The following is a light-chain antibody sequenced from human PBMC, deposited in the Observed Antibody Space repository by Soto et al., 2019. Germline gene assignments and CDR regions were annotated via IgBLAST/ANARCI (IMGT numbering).Light chain of an antibody. Sequence: ETVMTQSPATLSVSPGERATLSCRASQSVSSNLAWYQQKPGQAPRLLIYGASTRATGIPARFSGSGSGTEFTLTISSLQSEDFAVYYCQQYTHWPRTLGQGTKVDVK. J-gene: IGKJ1*01. V-gene: IGKV3-15*01. CDR2: GAS. CDR1: QSVSSN. CDR3: QQYTHWPRT.